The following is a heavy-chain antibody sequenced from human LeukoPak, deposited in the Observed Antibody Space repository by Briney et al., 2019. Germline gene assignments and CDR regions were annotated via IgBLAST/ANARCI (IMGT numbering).Heavy chain of an antibody. D-gene: IGHD3-22*01. CDR1: GFTFSSYG. Sequence: GRSLRLSCAASGFTFSSYGMHWVRQAPGKGLGWVAVIWYDGSNKYYADSVKGRFTISRDNSKNTLYLQMNSLRAEDTAVYYCARDRPNYYGSNGHYYQRNGDHWGQGTLVTVSS. J-gene: IGHJ5*02. CDR3: ARDRPNYYGSNGHYYQRNGDH. V-gene: IGHV3-33*01. CDR2: IWYDGSNK.